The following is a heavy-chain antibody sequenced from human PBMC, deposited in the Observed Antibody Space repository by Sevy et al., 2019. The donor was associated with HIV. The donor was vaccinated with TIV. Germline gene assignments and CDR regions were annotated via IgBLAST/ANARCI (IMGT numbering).Heavy chain of an antibody. J-gene: IGHJ4*02. V-gene: IGHV5-51*01. D-gene: IGHD2-15*01. CDR1: GYSFSNSW. Sequence: GESLKISCKGSGYSFSNSWIGWVRQMPGKGLEWMGIIYPDDSDTIYSPSFQGQVTFSADESISTAHLQWSRLKASDTAMYYCARRYCSGGYCRFDYWGQGTLVTVSS. CDR2: IYPDDSDT. CDR3: ARRYCSGGYCRFDY.